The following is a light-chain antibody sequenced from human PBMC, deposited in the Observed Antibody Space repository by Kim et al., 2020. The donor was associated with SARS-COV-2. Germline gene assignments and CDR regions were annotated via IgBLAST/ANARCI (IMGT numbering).Light chain of an antibody. CDR1: SSNIVAGND. CDR2: GNS. Sequence: RVTSSCTVGSSNIVAGNDEHWYQQLAETAPKRLMYGNSNRPSGVPDRFSGSKSGTSASLAITGLQAEDEADYYCQSYDSSLSGLVFGGGTQLTVL. J-gene: IGLJ3*02. V-gene: IGLV1-40*01. CDR3: QSYDSSLSGLV.